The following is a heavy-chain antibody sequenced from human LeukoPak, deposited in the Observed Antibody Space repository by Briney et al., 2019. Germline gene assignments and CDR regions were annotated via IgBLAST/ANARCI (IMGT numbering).Heavy chain of an antibody. J-gene: IGHJ6*03. CDR3: ARWRQNSAYYYYYMDV. Sequence: WALVKVSCKASGGTFSSYAISWVRQAPGQGLEWMGGIIPIFGTANYAQKFQGRVTITADESTSTAYMELSSLRSEDTAVYYCARWRQNSAYYYYYMDVWGKGTTVTVSS. V-gene: IGHV1-69*01. CDR2: IIPIFGTA. D-gene: IGHD4-23*01. CDR1: GGTFSSYA.